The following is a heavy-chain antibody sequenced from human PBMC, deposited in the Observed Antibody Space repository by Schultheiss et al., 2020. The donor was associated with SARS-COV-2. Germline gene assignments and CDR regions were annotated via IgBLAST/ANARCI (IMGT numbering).Heavy chain of an antibody. Sequence: ASVKVSCKASGYTFTSYGISWVRQATGQGLEWMGWMNPNSGNTGYAQKFQGRVTMTRDTSISTAYMELSRLRSDDTAVYYCARDTIFGVVYYYYYGMDVWGQGTTVTVSS. J-gene: IGHJ6*02. CDR3: ARDTIFGVVYYYYYGMDV. CDR1: GYTFTSYG. D-gene: IGHD3-3*01. V-gene: IGHV1-8*02. CDR2: MNPNSGNT.